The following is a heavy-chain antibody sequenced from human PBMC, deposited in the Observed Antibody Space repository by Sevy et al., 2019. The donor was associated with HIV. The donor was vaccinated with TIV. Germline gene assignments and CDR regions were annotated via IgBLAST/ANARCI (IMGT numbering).Heavy chain of an antibody. D-gene: IGHD3-10*01. CDR2: IYGGGST. CDR3: ARGGPLSNPVDY. Sequence: GGSLRLSCAASGFTVSSNYMSWVRQAPGKGLEWVAVIYGGGSTYYADSVKGRFTISRDNSKNTLYLQMNSLGAEDTAVYYCARGGPLSNPVDYWGQGTLVTVSS. CDR1: GFTVSSNY. J-gene: IGHJ4*02. V-gene: IGHV3-53*01.